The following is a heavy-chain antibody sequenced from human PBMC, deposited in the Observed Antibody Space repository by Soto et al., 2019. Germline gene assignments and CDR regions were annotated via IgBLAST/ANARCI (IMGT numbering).Heavy chain of an antibody. D-gene: IGHD3-3*02. Sequence: SETLSLTFAVSGDSNNRSHWWSWVRQPPGQGLEWIGQISHSGSTNYNPSLTSLVTISVDKSKNHFSLKLTSVTAADTAVDYCVARHFWSGPCTQRRLDYWGQGTLVTVSS. CDR1: GDSNNRSHW. CDR3: VARHFWSGPCTQRRLDY. CDR2: ISHSGST. V-gene: IGHV4-4*02. J-gene: IGHJ4*02.